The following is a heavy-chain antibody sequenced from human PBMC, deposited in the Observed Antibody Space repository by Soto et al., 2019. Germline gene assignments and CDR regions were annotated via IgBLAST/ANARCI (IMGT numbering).Heavy chain of an antibody. Sequence: KPSETLSLTCTVSGGSISSSSYYWGWIRQPPGKGLEWIGSTYYSGSTYYNPSLKSRVTISVDTSKNQFSLKLSSVTAADTAVYYCARHPTAGDFLYNWFEPWGQGTLVTVSS. CDR2: TYYSGST. V-gene: IGHV4-39*01. CDR1: GGSISSSSYY. CDR3: ARHPTAGDFLYNWFEP. J-gene: IGHJ5*02. D-gene: IGHD4-17*01.